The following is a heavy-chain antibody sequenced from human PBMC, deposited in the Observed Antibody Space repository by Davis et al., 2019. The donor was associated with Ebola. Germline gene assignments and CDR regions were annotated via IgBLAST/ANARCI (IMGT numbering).Heavy chain of an antibody. J-gene: IGHJ5*02. Sequence: GGSLRLSCAASGFTFSRNTVHWVRQAPGKGLEWVANIKQDGSEKYYVDSVKGRFTISRDNAKNSLYLQMNSLRAEDTAVYYCARVPLITMVRGVMGGNWFDPWGQGTLVTVSS. V-gene: IGHV3-7*03. CDR2: IKQDGSEK. D-gene: IGHD3-10*01. CDR3: ARVPLITMVRGVMGGNWFDP. CDR1: GFTFSRNT.